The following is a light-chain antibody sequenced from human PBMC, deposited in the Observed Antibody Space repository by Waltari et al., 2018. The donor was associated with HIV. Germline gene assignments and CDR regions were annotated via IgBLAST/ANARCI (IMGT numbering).Light chain of an antibody. V-gene: IGLV1-47*01. Sequence: QSVMTQPPSASGTPGKGVTLPCSGSKSNTGENNVYCYQQLPRKAPQLLIETNNQRPAGVPDRFSGSKSGTSASLAISGLRSDDEADYYCATWDDSLNGWAFGGGTKLTVL. J-gene: IGLJ3*02. CDR3: ATWDDSLNGWA. CDR1: KSNTGENN. CDR2: TNN.